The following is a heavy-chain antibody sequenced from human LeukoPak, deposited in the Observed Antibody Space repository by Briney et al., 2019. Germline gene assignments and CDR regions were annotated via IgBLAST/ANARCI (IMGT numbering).Heavy chain of an antibody. D-gene: IGHD2-15*01. V-gene: IGHV3-21*01. CDR2: ISGSSSYI. J-gene: IGHJ3*02. Sequence: PGGSLRPSCAASGFTFSSYSMNWVRQAPGKGLEWVSSISGSSSYIYYADSVKGRFTISRDNSKNTLYLQMNSLRADDTAVYYCAPNVGIWGQGTMVTVSS. CDR3: APNVGI. CDR1: GFTFSSYS.